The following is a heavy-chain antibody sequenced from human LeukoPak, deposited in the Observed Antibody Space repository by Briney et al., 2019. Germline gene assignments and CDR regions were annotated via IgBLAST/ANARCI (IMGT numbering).Heavy chain of an antibody. J-gene: IGHJ5*02. D-gene: IGHD2-15*01. V-gene: IGHV4-31*03. CDR3: ARGGPGYCSGGSCVNWFDP. CDR2: IYYSGST. CDR1: GGSISSGGYY. Sequence: SENLSLTCTVSGGSISSGGYYWSWIRQHPGKGLEWIGYIYYSGSTYYNPSLKSRVTISVDTSKNQFSLKLSSVAAADTAVYYCARGGPGYCSGGSCVNWFDPWGQGTLVTVSS.